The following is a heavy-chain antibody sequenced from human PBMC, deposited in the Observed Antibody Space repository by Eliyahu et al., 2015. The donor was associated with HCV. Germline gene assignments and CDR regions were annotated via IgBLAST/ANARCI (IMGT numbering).Heavy chain of an antibody. CDR1: GXXFXSYW. J-gene: IGHJ6*02. Sequence: EVQLVESGGGLVQPGXSLRLSCAASGXXFXSYWMHWVRQVPGKGXVWVSRINSDGSSTSYADSVKGRFTISRDNARNTLHLQMNSLRAEDTAVYYCARVKGSLYYYYYGLDVWGQGTTVTVSS. V-gene: IGHV3-74*01. CDR3: ARVKGSLYYYYYGLDV. CDR2: INSDGSST.